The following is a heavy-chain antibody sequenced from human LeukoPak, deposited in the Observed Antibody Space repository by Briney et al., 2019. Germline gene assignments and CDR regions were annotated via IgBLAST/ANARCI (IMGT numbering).Heavy chain of an antibody. CDR3: AREVDLLLVTAVNFDS. J-gene: IGHJ4*02. D-gene: IGHD2-21*02. V-gene: IGHV6-1*01. Sequence: SQTLSLTCGISGDSVSSDSVAWNWIRQSPSRGLEWPGRTYFRSKWSYDYAVAVESRIFITPDTSKNHFSLHLNSVTPEDTAVYYCAREVDLLLVTAVNFDSWGQGTLVTVSS. CDR2: TYFRSKWSY. CDR1: GDSVSSDSVA.